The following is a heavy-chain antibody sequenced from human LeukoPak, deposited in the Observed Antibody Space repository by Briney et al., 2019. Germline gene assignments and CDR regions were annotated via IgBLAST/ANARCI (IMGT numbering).Heavy chain of an antibody. J-gene: IGHJ4*02. CDR3: ARDLYGMTTDY. CDR2: ISSSSSYI. V-gene: IGHV3-21*06. Sequence: GGSLRLSCAASGFSFSSYGMNWVRQAPGKGLEWVSFISSSSSYIYYADSVKGRFTVSTDNAKNSLYLQMSSLRAEDTAVYYCARDLYGMTTDYWGQGTLVTVSS. D-gene: IGHD1-14*01. CDR1: GFSFSSYG.